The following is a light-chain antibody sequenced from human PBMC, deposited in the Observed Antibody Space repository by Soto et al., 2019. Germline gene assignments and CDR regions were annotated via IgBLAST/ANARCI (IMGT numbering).Light chain of an antibody. CDR1: SSDVGGYNY. CDR3: SSYAGRDTLL. V-gene: IGLV2-8*01. Sequence: QSALTQPPSASGSPGQSATISCTGTSSDVGGYNYVSWYQRHPGKAPKLMIYEVSKRPSGVPDRFSGSKSGNTASLTVSGLQAEDEADYYCSSYAGRDTLLFGGGTKLTV. J-gene: IGLJ2*01. CDR2: EVS.